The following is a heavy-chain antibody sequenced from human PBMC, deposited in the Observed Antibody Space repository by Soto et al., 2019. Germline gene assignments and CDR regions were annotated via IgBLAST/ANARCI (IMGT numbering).Heavy chain of an antibody. CDR2: MSYDGSAK. V-gene: IGHV3-30*03. Sequence: QVQLVESWGGVVQPGRSLRLSCEGSGFIFSNNGMHWVRHAPGTGLEWVAFMSYDGSAKFLADSVKGRFTISRDNSKGTFFLHMRSLRAEDPAMYYCAMVRVADSPLDHWGQGTLVTVSA. CDR1: GFIFSNNG. CDR3: AMVRVADSPLDH. J-gene: IGHJ4*02. D-gene: IGHD3-10*01.